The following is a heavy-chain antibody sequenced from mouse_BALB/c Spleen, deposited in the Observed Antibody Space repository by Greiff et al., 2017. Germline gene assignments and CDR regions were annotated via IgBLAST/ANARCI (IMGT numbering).Heavy chain of an antibody. Sequence: EVKLMESGGGLVKPGGSLKLSCAASGFTFSSYTMSWVRQTPEKRLEWVATISSGGGNTYYPDSVKGRFTISRDNAKNNLYLQMSSLRSEDTALYYCARGLRPYYYAMDYWGQGTSVTVSS. CDR1: GFTFSSYT. CDR3: ARGLRPYYYAMDY. J-gene: IGHJ4*01. CDR2: ISSGGGNT. V-gene: IGHV5-9*03. D-gene: IGHD3-1*01.